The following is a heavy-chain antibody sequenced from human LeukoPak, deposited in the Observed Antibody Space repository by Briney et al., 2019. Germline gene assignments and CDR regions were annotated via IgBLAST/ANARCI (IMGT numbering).Heavy chain of an antibody. D-gene: IGHD2-15*01. Sequence: GGSLRLSCAASGFTFSTYDMHWVRQATGKGLEWVSAIDTAGDTYYSGSVKGRFIISRENAKSSLYLQMNSLRVGDTALYYCTRGGRDGFDIWGRGTMVTVSS. CDR2: IDTAGDT. J-gene: IGHJ3*02. CDR1: GFTFSTYD. V-gene: IGHV3-13*01. CDR3: TRGGRDGFDI.